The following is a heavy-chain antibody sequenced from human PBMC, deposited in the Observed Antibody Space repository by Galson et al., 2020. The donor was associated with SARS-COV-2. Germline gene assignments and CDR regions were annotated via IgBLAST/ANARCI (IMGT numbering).Heavy chain of an antibody. CDR1: GGSISSGSYY. V-gene: IGHV4-61*02. CDR3: ARGSEGYVYYFDY. Sequence: SETLSLTCTVSGGSISSGSYYWSWIRQPAGKGLEWIGRIYTSGSTNYNPSLKSRVTISVDTSKNQFSLKLSSVTAADTAVYYCARGSEGYVYYFDYWGQGTLITVSS. CDR2: IYTSGST. D-gene: IGHD5-12*01. J-gene: IGHJ4*02.